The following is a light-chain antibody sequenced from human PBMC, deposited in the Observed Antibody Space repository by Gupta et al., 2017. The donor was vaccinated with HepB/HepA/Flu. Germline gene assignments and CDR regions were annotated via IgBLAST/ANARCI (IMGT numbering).Light chain of an antibody. V-gene: IGLV1-47*01. CDR1: DSNIGSNS. Sequence: SVLTQPPSAYGPPGQWVTISCSGSDSNIGSNSVAWYQQFPGTAPKVLIYRNDQRASGVPDRFSGSKSGTSASLAISGLRAEDVADYFCAVWDDSLSGVVIGGGTKLTVL. CDR2: RND. J-gene: IGLJ2*01. CDR3: AVWDDSLSGVV.